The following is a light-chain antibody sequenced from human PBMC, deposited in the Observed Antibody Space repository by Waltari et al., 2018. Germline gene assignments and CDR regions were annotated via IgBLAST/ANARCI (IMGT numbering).Light chain of an antibody. V-gene: IGKV3-20*01. CDR1: QTVRTTY. J-gene: IGKJ4*01. Sequence: EIVLTQSPGTLSLSPGERATLPCRASQTVRTTYLAWYQQNPGQAPTLLIYGASSRATGIPDRFSGSGSGTDFSLTISSLEPEDFAVYYFQQYDISPLTFGGGTKVEIK. CDR3: QQYDISPLT. CDR2: GAS.